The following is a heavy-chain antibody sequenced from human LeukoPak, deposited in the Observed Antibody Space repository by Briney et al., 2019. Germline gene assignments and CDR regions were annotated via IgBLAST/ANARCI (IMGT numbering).Heavy chain of an antibody. CDR2: INDSGGSA. J-gene: IGHJ4*02. D-gene: IGHD6-19*01. CDR3: ARGVSGWPYYLDY. CDR1: GFTFSNSV. Sequence: GGSLRLSCAASGFTFSNSVMSWVRQAPGKGLDWVSSINDSGGSAYYADSVKGRFTISRDNSKNTLYLKMNSLRAEDTAVYYCARGVSGWPYYLDYWGQGALVTVSS. V-gene: IGHV3-23*01.